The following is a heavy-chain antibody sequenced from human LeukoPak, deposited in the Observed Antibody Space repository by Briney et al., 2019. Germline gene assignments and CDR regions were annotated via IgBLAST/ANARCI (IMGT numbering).Heavy chain of an antibody. Sequence: PGGSLRLSCAASGFTVSSNYMTWVRQAPGRGLEWVSLFYSGGSTYYADSVKGRFTIFRDNSKNTLYLQMNSLRADDTAVYYCAGSKGARESLDYWGQGTLVTVSS. J-gene: IGHJ4*02. V-gene: IGHV3-66*01. CDR1: GFTVSSNY. D-gene: IGHD3-10*01. CDR2: FYSGGST. CDR3: AGSKGARESLDY.